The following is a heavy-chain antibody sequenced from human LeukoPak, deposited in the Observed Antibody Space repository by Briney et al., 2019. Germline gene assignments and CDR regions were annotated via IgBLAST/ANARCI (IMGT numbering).Heavy chain of an antibody. CDR1: GFTFSSHA. CDR3: AKVLVGAAFDY. CDR2: ISGSGGST. D-gene: IGHD2-15*01. J-gene: IGHJ4*02. V-gene: IGHV3-23*01. Sequence: QPGGSLRLFCAASGFTFSSHAMSWVRQAPGKGLKCVSAISGSGGSTYYADSVKGRFTISRDNSKNTLYLQMNSLRAEDTAVYYCAKVLVGAAFDYWGQGTLVTVSS.